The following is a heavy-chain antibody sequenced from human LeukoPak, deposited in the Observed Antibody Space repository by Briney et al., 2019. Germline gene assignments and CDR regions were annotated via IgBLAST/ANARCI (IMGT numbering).Heavy chain of an antibody. Sequence: ASVKVSCKASGGTFSSYAISWVRQAPGQGLEWMGGIIPIFGTANYAQKFQGRVTITADESTSTAYMELSSLRSEDTAIYYCAKKYGVTVYGSGLNYFDYWGQGTLVTVSS. CDR1: GGTFSSYA. CDR2: IIPIFGTA. D-gene: IGHD6-19*01. J-gene: IGHJ4*02. CDR3: AKKYGVTVYGSGLNYFDY. V-gene: IGHV1-69*13.